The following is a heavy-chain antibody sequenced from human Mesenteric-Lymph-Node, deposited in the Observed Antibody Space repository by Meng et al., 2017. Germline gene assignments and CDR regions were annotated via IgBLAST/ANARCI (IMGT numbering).Heavy chain of an antibody. CDR2: ISSSSSYI. CDR3: ARDNHEGALDI. V-gene: IGHV3-21*01. Sequence: GESLKISCAASGFTFSSYSMNWVRQAPGKGLEWVSSISSSSSYIYYADSVKGRFTISRDNAKNSLYLQMNSLRAEDTAVYYCARDNHEGALDIWGQGTLVTVS. J-gene: IGHJ3*02. CDR1: GFTFSSYS.